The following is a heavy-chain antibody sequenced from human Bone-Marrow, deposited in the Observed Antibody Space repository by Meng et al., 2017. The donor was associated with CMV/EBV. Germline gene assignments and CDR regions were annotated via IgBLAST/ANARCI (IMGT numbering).Heavy chain of an antibody. V-gene: IGHV3-21*01. D-gene: IGHD6-13*01. CDR2: ISSSSSYI. CDR1: GFNFSSYS. J-gene: IGHJ5*02. Sequence: SGFNFSSYSMNWVRQAPGKGLEWVSSISSSSSYIYYADSEKGRFTISRDNAKNSLYLQMNSLRAEDTAVYYCARRRIAAAGTPMFDPWGQGTLVTVSS. CDR3: ARRRIAAAGTPMFDP.